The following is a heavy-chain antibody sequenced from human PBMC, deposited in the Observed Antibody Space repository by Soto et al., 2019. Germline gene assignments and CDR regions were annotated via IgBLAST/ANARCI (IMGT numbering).Heavy chain of an antibody. CDR3: AGRGVNTHYDFWSGYSDENFDY. CDR2: ISSSSSYI. D-gene: IGHD3-3*01. J-gene: IGHJ4*02. CDR1: GFPISSYS. V-gene: IGHV3-21*01. Sequence: GGSLRLSCAASGFPISSYSMNWVSKAQGKGLEWVSSISSSSSYIYYADSVKGRFTISRDNAKNSLYLQMNSLRAEDTAVYYCAGRGVNTHYDFWSGYSDENFDYWGQGTLVTVSS.